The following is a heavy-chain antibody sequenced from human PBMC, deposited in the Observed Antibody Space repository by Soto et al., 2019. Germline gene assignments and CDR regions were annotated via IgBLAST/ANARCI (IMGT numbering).Heavy chain of an antibody. D-gene: IGHD3-22*01. CDR3: AREAIGAYYYYYGMDV. CDR1: GGSVSSGSYY. V-gene: IGHV4-61*01. CDR2: IYYSGST. J-gene: IGHJ6*02. Sequence: PSETLSLTCTVSGGSVSSGSYYWSWIRQPPGKGLEWIGYIYYSGSTNYNPPLKSRVTISVDTSKNQFSLKLSSVTAADTAVYYCAREAIGAYYYYYGMDVWGQGTTVTVSS.